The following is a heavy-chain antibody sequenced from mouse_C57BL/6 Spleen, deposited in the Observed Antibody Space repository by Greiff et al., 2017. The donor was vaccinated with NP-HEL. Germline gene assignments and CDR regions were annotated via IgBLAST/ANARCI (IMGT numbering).Heavy chain of an antibody. V-gene: IGHV1-81*01. Sequence: QVQLKQSGAELARPGASVKLSCKASGYTFTSYGISWVKQRPGQGLEWIGEIYPRSGHTYYNEKFKGKATLTADKSSSTAYMGLRSLTSEDSAVYFCARDYYGSSYDWYFDVWGTGTTVTVSS. CDR1: GYTFTSYG. J-gene: IGHJ1*03. CDR2: IYPRSGHT. D-gene: IGHD1-1*01. CDR3: ARDYYGSSYDWYFDV.